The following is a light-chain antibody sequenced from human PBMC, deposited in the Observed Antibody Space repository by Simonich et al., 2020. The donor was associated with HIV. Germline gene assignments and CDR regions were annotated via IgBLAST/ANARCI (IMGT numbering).Light chain of an antibody. CDR1: QDISNY. V-gene: IGKV1-33*01. CDR2: DAS. J-gene: IGKJ2*01. Sequence: DIQMTQSPSSLSASVGDRVTITGQSSQDISNYLNWYRQKPGKAPKLLIYDASNLETGVPSRFSGSGSGTDFTFTISSLQPEDIATYYCQQYDNLPYTFGQGTKLEIK. CDR3: QQYDNLPYT.